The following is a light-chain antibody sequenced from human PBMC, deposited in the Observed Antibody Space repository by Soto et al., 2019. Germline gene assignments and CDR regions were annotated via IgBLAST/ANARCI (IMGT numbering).Light chain of an antibody. Sequence: QSALTQPASVSGSPGQSITISCTGTSSDVGGYSFVSWYQQHPGKAPKLMIYEVSNRPSGVSTRFSGSKSGNTASLTISGLQAEDEADYYCSSYTSSSTYVFGPGTKLTVL. V-gene: IGLV2-14*01. CDR1: SSDVGGYSF. J-gene: IGLJ1*01. CDR2: EVS. CDR3: SSYTSSSTYV.